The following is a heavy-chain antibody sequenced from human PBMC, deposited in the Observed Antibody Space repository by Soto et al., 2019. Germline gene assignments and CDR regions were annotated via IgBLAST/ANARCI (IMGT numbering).Heavy chain of an antibody. CDR1: GGSISSYY. J-gene: IGHJ4*02. CDR3: ARHSGGYNGFDFSY. D-gene: IGHD5-12*01. CDR2: IYYTGST. Sequence: SETLSLTCTVSGGSISSYYWSWVRQPPGKGLEWIGYIYYTGSTNYNPSLKSRVTISVDTSKNQFSLSLTSVTAADTAVYYCARHSGGYNGFDFSYWGQGALVTVSS. V-gene: IGHV4-59*08.